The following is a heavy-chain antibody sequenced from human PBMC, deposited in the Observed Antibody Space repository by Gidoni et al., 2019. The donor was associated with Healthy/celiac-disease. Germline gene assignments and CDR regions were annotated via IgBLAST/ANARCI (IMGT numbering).Heavy chain of an antibody. J-gene: IGHJ4*02. D-gene: IGHD3-22*01. CDR2: INPNSGGT. CDR3: ARVERTYYYDSSGYYVFDY. CDR1: GYTFTGSY. Sequence: QVQLVQSGAEVKKPGASVTVSCKASGYTFTGSYMHWGRQAHGHGLEWMGWINPNSGGTNYAQKFQGRVTMTRDTSISTAYMELSRLRSDDTAVYYCARVERTYYYDSSGYYVFDYWGQGTLVTVSS. V-gene: IGHV1-2*02.